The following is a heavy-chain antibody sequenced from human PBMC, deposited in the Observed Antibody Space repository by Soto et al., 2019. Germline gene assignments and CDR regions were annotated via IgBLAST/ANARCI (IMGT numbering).Heavy chain of an antibody. V-gene: IGHV4-59*01. CDR3: ARSMDYVNYIDY. Sequence: SETLSLTCTVSGGSISSYYWSWIRQPPGKGLEWIGYIYYSGSTNYNPSLKSRVTISVDTSKNQFSLKLSSVAAADTAVYYCARSMDYVNYIDYGGEGTLVTVSS. CDR1: GGSISSYY. J-gene: IGHJ4*02. D-gene: IGHD3-16*01. CDR2: IYYSGST.